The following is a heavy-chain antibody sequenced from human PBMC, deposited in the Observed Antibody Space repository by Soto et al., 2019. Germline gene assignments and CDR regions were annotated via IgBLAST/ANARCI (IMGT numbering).Heavy chain of an antibody. CDR1: GFTFSIKW. CDR3: ARGEYYDFRSGHTLCDS. V-gene: IGHV3-74*01. CDR2: ITSDGTST. D-gene: IGHD3-3*01. J-gene: IGHJ4*02. Sequence: EVQLVESGGGLVQPGGSLRLSCAASGFTFSIKWMHWVRQAPGKELVWVARITSDGTSTNYADSVKGRFTISRDNGKNTLYLQMNSLRAEDTAVYSCARGEYYDFRSGHTLCDSWGQGTLVTVSS.